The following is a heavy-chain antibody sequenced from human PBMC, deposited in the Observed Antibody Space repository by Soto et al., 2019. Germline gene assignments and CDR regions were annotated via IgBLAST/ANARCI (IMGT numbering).Heavy chain of an antibody. D-gene: IGHD5-18*01. CDR3: ARRSAYSNVDY. J-gene: IGHJ4*02. V-gene: IGHV3-23*01. CDR2: ISGGGGST. CDR1: GFTFSSYA. Sequence: GGSLRLSCEASGFTFSSYAMNWVRLAPGKGLEWLSVISGGGGSTYYADSVKGRFTISRDNSKNTLYLQMNSLRAEDTAVYYCARRSAYSNVDYWGQGTLVTVSS.